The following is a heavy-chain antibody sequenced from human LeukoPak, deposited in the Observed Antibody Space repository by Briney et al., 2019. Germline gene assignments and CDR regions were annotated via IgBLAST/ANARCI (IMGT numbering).Heavy chain of an antibody. CDR2: ITGSAGST. CDR3: AGRGPSGYTYGYYFDY. D-gene: IGHD5-18*01. CDR1: GFAFSNYA. J-gene: IGHJ4*02. V-gene: IGHV3-23*01. Sequence: GGSLRLSCAASGFAFSNYAMSWVRQAPGKGLEWVSIITGSAGSTYYADSVKGRFTISRDNSKNALYLQMNSLRAEDTAVYYCAGRGPSGYTYGYYFDYWGQGTPVTVSS.